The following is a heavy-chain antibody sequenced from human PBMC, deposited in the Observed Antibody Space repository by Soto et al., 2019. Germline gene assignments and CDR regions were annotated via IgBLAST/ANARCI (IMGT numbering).Heavy chain of an antibody. CDR3: ARFGPYYDISGFAY. D-gene: IGHD3-22*01. V-gene: IGHV3-74*01. CDR1: GFTLSHNW. CDR2: IDSDGTST. Sequence: SGGSLRLSCAASGFTLSHNWMHWVRQGPGKGLEWVSRIDSDGTSTTYADSVKGRFTISRDNAKNTLYLQMNSLRAEDTAVYYCARFGPYYDISGFAYWGQGTLVTVSS. J-gene: IGHJ4*02.